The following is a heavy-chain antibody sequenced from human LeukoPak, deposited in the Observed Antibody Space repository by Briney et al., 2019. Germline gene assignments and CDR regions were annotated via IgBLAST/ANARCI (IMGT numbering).Heavy chain of an antibody. CDR3: ARGPSGYHNT. CDR1: GLTFSSYS. J-gene: IGHJ4*02. D-gene: IGHD5-12*01. CDR2: ISDSSSYT. Sequence: GGSLRLSCAASGLTFSSYSMNWVRQAPGKGLEWVSYISDSSSYTYYADSVKGRFTISRDNAKNSLYLQMNSLRAEDTAVYYCARGPSGYHNTGGQGTLVTVSS. V-gene: IGHV3-21*01.